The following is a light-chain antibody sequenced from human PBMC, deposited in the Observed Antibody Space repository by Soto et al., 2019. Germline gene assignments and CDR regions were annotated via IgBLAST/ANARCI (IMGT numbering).Light chain of an antibody. J-gene: IGKJ5*01. CDR2: DAS. CDR3: QQYTSYSWT. CDR1: QTIINW. V-gene: IGKV1-5*01. Sequence: DIQMTQSPSTLSASVGARVTITCRASQTIINWLAWYQQKPGKAPQILIYDASTLKSGVPSRFSASGSGTEFTLIISSLQPDDFATYYCQQYTSYSWTFGQGTRLEIK.